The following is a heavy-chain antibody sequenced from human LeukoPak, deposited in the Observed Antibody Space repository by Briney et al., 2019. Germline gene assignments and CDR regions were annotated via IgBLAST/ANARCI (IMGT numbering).Heavy chain of an antibody. J-gene: IGHJ3*02. D-gene: IGHD4-17*01. V-gene: IGHV4-38-2*02. CDR1: GYSISSGYY. Sequence: SETLSLTCAVSGYSISSGYYWGWIRQPPGKGLEWIGSIYHSGSTYYNPSLKSRVTMSVDTSKNQFSLKLSSVTAADTAVYYCARDYGDLSDAFDIWGQGTMVTVSS. CDR3: ARDYGDLSDAFDI. CDR2: IYHSGST.